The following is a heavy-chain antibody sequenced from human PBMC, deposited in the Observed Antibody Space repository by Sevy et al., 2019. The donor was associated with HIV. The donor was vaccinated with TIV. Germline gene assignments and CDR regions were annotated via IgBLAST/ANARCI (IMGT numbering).Heavy chain of an antibody. Sequence: ASVKVFCKASGYTFTGYYMHWVRQAPGQGLEWMGRINANSGGTNYAQKFQGRVTMTGDTSISTAYMELSRLRSDDTAVYYCARGPDRAYDFYYWGQGTLVTVSS. J-gene: IGHJ4*02. CDR1: GYTFTGYY. CDR3: ARGPDRAYDFYY. CDR2: INANSGGT. V-gene: IGHV1-2*06. D-gene: IGHD5-12*01.